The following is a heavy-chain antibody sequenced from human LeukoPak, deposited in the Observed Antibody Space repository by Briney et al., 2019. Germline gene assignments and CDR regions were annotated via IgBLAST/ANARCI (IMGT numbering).Heavy chain of an antibody. J-gene: IGHJ3*02. V-gene: IGHV4-34*01. CDR1: GGSFSGYY. CDR3: ARGRTRQVIAIRGKDDAFDI. Sequence: KPSETLSLTCAVYGGSFSGYYWSWIRQPPGKGLEWIGEINHSGSTNYNPSLKSRVTISVDTSKNQFSLKLSSVTAADTAVYYCARGRTRQVIAIRGKDDAFDIWGQGTMVTVSS. D-gene: IGHD2-21*01. CDR2: INHSGST.